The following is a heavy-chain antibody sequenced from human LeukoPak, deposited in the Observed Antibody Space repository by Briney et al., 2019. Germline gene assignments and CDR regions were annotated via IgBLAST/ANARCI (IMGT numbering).Heavy chain of an antibody. J-gene: IGHJ4*02. CDR1: GFIFINYA. D-gene: IGHD4-17*01. V-gene: IGHV3-9*01. Sequence: GGSLSLSCAGSGFIFINYAIHWVGQPPGKGLDWVSGISWNSGSIDYADSVKGRFTISRDNAKNSLYLQMNSLRVEATAVYYCSMDLSGAHDYWGQGSVVTVSS. CDR2: ISWNSGSI. CDR3: SMDLSGAHDY.